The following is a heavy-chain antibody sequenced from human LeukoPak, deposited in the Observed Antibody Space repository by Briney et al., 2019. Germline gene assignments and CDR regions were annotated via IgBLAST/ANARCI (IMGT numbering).Heavy chain of an antibody. Sequence: NPSETLSLTCTVSGGSISSGSYYWSWIRQPAGKGLEWIGRIYTSGSTNYNPSFKSRVTISVDTSKNQFSLKLSSVTAADTAVYYCARAGYSSGWAPFDYWGQGTLVTVSS. J-gene: IGHJ4*02. CDR1: GGSISSGSYY. D-gene: IGHD6-19*01. V-gene: IGHV4-61*02. CDR3: ARAGYSSGWAPFDY. CDR2: IYTSGST.